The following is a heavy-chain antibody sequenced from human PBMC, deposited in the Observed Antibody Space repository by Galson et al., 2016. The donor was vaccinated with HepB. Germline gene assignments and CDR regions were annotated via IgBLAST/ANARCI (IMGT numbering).Heavy chain of an antibody. CDR3: ARYLAVSVAGTFDN. V-gene: IGHV4-59*08. D-gene: IGHD6-19*01. J-gene: IGHJ4*02. CDR1: GGSISNSY. CDR2: IYYSGTT. Sequence: SETLSLTCTVSGGSISNSYWSWIRQPPGKGLEWIGYIYYSGTTKYNPSLESRVTISVDTSKNQFSLKLRSVTAADTAVYYCARYLAVSVAGTFDNWGQGTLVTVSS.